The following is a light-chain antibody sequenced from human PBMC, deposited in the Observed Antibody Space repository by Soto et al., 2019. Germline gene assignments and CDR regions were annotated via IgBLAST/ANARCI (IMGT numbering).Light chain of an antibody. CDR1: SIDVGDSDF. CDR2: VVT. Sequence: QSALTQPRSVSGSPGQSVTISCTGTSIDVGDSDFVSWYQQHPGKAPKLMIYVVTKRPSGVPDRFSGSKSGNTASLTISGLQDEDEADSYCSSFAATHTYIFGTGTKLTVL. CDR3: SSFAATHTYI. J-gene: IGLJ1*01. V-gene: IGLV2-11*01.